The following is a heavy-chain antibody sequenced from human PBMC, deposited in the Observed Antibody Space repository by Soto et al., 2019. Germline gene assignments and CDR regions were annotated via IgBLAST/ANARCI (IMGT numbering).Heavy chain of an antibody. V-gene: IGHV4-59*08. CDR3: ARQPGYCSGGSCPRGDYYMDV. D-gene: IGHD2-15*01. Sequence: SETLSLTCTVSGGSISSYYWSWIRQPPGKGLEWIGYIYYSGSTNYNPSLKSRVTISVDTSKNQFSLKLSSVTAADTAVYYCARQPGYCSGGSCPRGDYYMDVWGKGTTVTVSS. CDR2: IYYSGST. J-gene: IGHJ6*03. CDR1: GGSISSYY.